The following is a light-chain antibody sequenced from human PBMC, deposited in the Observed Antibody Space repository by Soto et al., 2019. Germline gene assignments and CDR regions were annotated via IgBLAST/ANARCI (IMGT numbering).Light chain of an antibody. CDR3: TSYAGGNNV. CDR1: SSDVGGYNY. V-gene: IGLV2-8*01. Sequence: QSALTQPPSASGSPGQSVTMSCIGTSSDVGGYNYVSWYQQYPGKVPKLMIYEVNKRPSGVPDRFSGSKSGNTASLTVSGLQAEDEADYYCTSYAGGNNVFGTGTKLTVL. CDR2: EVN. J-gene: IGLJ1*01.